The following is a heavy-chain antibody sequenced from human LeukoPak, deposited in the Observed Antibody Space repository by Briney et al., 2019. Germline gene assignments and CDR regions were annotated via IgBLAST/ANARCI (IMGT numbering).Heavy chain of an antibody. CDR3: AKDLRGYSGYDLKDY. Sequence: PGGSLRLSCAASGFTFSSYAMSWVRQAPGKGLEWVSAISGSGGSTYYVDSVKGRFTISRDNSKNTLYLQMNSLRAEDTAVYYCAKDLRGYSGYDLKDYWGQGTLVTVSS. CDR2: ISGSGGST. CDR1: GFTFSSYA. D-gene: IGHD5-12*01. J-gene: IGHJ4*02. V-gene: IGHV3-23*01.